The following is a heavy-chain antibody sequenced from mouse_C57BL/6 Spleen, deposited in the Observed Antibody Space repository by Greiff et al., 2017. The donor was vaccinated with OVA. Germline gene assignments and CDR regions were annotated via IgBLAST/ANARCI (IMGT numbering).Heavy chain of an antibody. V-gene: IGHV1-15*01. Sequence: VQLQQSGAELVRPGASVTLSCKASGYTFTDYEMHWVKQTPVHGLEWIGAIDPATGGTAYNQKFKGKAILTADKSSSTAYMDLRSLTSEDSAVYYCTELGFDYWGQGTTLTVSS. CDR2: IDPATGGT. CDR1: GYTFTDYE. CDR3: TELGFDY. J-gene: IGHJ2*01. D-gene: IGHD4-1*01.